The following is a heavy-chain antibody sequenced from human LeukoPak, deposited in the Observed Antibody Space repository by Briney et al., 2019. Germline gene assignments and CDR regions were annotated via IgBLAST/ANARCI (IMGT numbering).Heavy chain of an antibody. D-gene: IGHD3-10*01. Sequence: SETLSLTCTVSGGSISSYYWSWIRQPPGKGLEWIGYIYYSGSTNYNPSLKSRVTISVDTSKNQFSLKLSSVAAADTAVYYCASHYGSGFGSWGQGTLVTVSS. CDR1: GGSISSYY. J-gene: IGHJ4*02. CDR2: IYYSGST. CDR3: ASHYGSGFGS. V-gene: IGHV4-59*01.